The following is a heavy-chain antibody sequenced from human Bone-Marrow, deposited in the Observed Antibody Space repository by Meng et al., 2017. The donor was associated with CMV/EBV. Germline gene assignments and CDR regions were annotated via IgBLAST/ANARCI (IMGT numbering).Heavy chain of an antibody. CDR2: ISSSSSPI. J-gene: IGHJ4*02. CDR3: ARVAVSAAHGYSNCIDS. V-gene: IGHV3-48*03. Sequence: GESLKISCAASGFTLSSYEMDWVRQAPGKGLEWVSFISSSSSPIYYADSVRGRFTISRDNARNSLYLQMNSLRAEDTAVYYCARVAVSAAHGYSNCIDSWGQGTMVTVSS. CDR1: GFTLSSYE. D-gene: IGHD2-2*01.